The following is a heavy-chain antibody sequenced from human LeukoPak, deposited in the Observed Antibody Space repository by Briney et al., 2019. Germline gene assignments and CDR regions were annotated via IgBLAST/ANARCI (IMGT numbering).Heavy chain of an antibody. D-gene: IGHD3-10*01. V-gene: IGHV1-69*13. CDR1: GYTFTDYY. J-gene: IGHJ5*02. CDR3: ARECDYYGSGSYCWFDP. Sequence: ASVKVSCKASGYTFTDYYIHWVRQAPGQGLEWMGGIIPIFGTANYAQKFQGRVTITADESTSTAYMELSSLRSEDTAVYYCARECDYYGSGSYCWFDPWGQGTLVTVSS. CDR2: IIPIFGTA.